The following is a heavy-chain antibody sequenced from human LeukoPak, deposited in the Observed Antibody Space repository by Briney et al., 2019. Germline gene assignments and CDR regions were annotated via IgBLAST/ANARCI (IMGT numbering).Heavy chain of an antibody. J-gene: IGHJ6*03. D-gene: IGHD2-2*01. CDR3: ARLGYCSSTSCRTPYYMDV. Sequence: SETLSLTCTVFGYSINTGSYWAWIRQPPGQGLEYIASIYHSGSAYYNPSLRSRVTILVDTSKNQFSLKLSSVTAADTAVYYCARLGYCSSTSCRTPYYMDVWGKGTTVTVS. V-gene: IGHV4-38-2*02. CDR1: GYSINTGSY. CDR2: IYHSGSA.